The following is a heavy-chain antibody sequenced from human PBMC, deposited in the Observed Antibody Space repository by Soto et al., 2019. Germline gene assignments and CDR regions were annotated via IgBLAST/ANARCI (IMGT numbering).Heavy chain of an antibody. D-gene: IGHD6-6*01. CDR2: IYTSGST. J-gene: IGHJ5*02. CDR1: GGSISSYY. V-gene: IGHV4-4*07. CDR3: ERRKRTYASRSYRIPWFDP. Sequence: SETLSLTCTVSGGSISSYYWSWIRQPAGKGLEWIGRIYTSGSTNYNPSLKSRVTMSVDTSKNQFSLKLSSVTAADTAVYYCERRKRTYASRSYRIPWFDPWAQGTLLKISS.